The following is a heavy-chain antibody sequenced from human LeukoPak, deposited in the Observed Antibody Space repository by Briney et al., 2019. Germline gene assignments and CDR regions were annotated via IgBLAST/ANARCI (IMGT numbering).Heavy chain of an antibody. J-gene: IGHJ4*02. CDR2: ISGSGAST. Sequence: GGSLRLSCGASGFTFSNYAMNWVRQAPGKGLEWVSGISGSGASTHYANSVKGRFTISRDNSKKMLYLQMNSLRAEDTAIYYCAKGMDVVVVVADDNWGQGTLVTVSS. CDR1: GFTFSNYA. D-gene: IGHD2-2*03. V-gene: IGHV3-23*01. CDR3: AKGMDVVVVVADDN.